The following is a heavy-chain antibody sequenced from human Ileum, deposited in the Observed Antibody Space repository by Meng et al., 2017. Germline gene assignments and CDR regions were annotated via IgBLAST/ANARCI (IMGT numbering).Heavy chain of an antibody. D-gene: IGHD3-22*01. J-gene: IGHJ4*02. CDR1: GGSISSGDYY. CDR2: IYYSGST. Sequence: QVQLQQSGPGLVKPSLTLSLTCTVSGGSISSGDYYWSWIRQPPGKGLEWIGYIYYSGSTYYNPSLKSRLTISVDKSKNQFSLKLSSVTAADTAVYYCARDRDSSGYYPYWGQGTLVTVSS. V-gene: IGHV4-30-4*01. CDR3: ARDRDSSGYYPY.